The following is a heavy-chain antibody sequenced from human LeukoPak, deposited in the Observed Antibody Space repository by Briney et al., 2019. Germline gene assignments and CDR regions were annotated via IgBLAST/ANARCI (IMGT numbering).Heavy chain of an antibody. J-gene: IGHJ6*03. V-gene: IGHV3-21*01. CDR1: GFTFYSYM. CDR2: INSSTSEI. D-gene: IGHD3-22*01. Sequence: GGSLRLSCAASGFTFYSYMMNWVRQAPGKGVEWVSSINSSTSEIYYADSVKGRFTISRDNAKNSLHLQMNSLRAEDTAVYYCARTTYYDSSGYTTDYYYYMDVWGKGTTVTVSS. CDR3: ARTTYYDSSGYTTDYYYYMDV.